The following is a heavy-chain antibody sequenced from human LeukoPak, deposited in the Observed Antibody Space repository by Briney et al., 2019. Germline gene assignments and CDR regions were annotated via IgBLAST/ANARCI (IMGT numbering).Heavy chain of an antibody. CDR2: INIDGSSR. Sequence: GGSLRLSCAASGFTFSTHWMHWVRQAPGKGLVWVSRINIDGSSRSYADSVKGRFTISRDNAKNTLYLQMNSLRAEDTAVYYCGGGWELRRWGQGTMVTVSS. J-gene: IGHJ3*01. CDR1: GFTFSTHW. CDR3: GGGWELRR. V-gene: IGHV3-74*01. D-gene: IGHD1-26*01.